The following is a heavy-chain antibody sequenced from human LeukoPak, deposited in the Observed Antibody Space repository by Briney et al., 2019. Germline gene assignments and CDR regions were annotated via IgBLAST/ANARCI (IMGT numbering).Heavy chain of an antibody. CDR2: ISYDGSNK. CDR3: ARNRGVISFGHYHMDV. D-gene: IGHD3-10*01. V-gene: IGHV3-30*04. J-gene: IGHJ6*03. CDR1: GFTFSSYA. Sequence: GGSLRLSCAASGFTFSSYAMHWVRQAPGKGLEWVAVISYDGSNKYYADSVKGRFTISRDNSKNTLYLQMNSLRAEDTAVYYCARNRGVISFGHYHMDVWGKGTTVTVSS.